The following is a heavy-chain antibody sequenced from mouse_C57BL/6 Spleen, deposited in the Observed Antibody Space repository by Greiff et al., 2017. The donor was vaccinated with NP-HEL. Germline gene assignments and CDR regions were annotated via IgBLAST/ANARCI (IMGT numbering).Heavy chain of an antibody. CDR3: ARTGSRYAMDY. J-gene: IGHJ4*01. D-gene: IGHD6-2*01. CDR2: IHPNSGST. CDR1: GYTFTSYW. Sequence: VQLQQPGAELVKPGASVKLSCKASGYTFTSYWTHWVKQRPGQGLEWIGMIHPNSGSTNYNEKFKSKATLTVDKSSSTAYMQLSSLTSEDSAVYYCARTGSRYAMDYWGQGTSVTVSS. V-gene: IGHV1-64*01.